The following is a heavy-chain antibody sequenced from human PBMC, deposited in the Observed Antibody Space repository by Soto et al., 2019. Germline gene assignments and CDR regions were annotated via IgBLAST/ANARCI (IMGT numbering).Heavy chain of an antibody. CDR3: ARGVSSGWTLDC. CDR1: GYTFTGYH. V-gene: IGHV1-2*04. CDR2: INPNSGGT. J-gene: IGHJ4*02. D-gene: IGHD6-19*01. Sequence: GASVKVSCKASGYTFTGYHMHWVRQAPGQGLEWMGWINPNSGGTNYAQKFQGWVTMTRDTSISTAYMELSRLRSDDTAVYYCARGVSSGWTLDCWGQGTLVTVSS.